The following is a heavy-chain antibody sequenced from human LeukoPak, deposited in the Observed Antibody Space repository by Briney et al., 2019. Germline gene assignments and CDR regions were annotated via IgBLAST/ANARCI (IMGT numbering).Heavy chain of an antibody. V-gene: IGHV1-46*01. CDR3: ARGLEVVAATGNWFDP. D-gene: IGHD2-15*01. CDR2: INPSGGST. CDR1: GYTFTSYF. Sequence: ASVKVSCKASGYTFTSYFMHWVRQAPGQGLEWLGIINPSGGSTSYAQKFQGRVTMTRDTSTSTVYMELSSLRSKDTAVYYCARGLEVVAATGNWFDPWGQGTLVTVSS. J-gene: IGHJ5*02.